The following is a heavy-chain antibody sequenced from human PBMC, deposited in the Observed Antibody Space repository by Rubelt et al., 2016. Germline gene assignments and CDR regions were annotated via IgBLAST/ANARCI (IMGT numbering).Heavy chain of an antibody. CDR1: GGSISGYY. Sequence: QVQLQESGPGLVKPSETLSLTCTVSGGSISGYYWSWIRQPPGKGLEWIGSKYYSGRTFSNASLKSRVTISVDTSKNQFSLKLSSVTAADTAVYYCATGTTVTTGLAYWGQGTLVTVSS. D-gene: IGHD4-17*01. V-gene: IGHV4-59*05. J-gene: IGHJ4*02. CDR3: ATGTTVTTGLAY. CDR2: KYYSGRT.